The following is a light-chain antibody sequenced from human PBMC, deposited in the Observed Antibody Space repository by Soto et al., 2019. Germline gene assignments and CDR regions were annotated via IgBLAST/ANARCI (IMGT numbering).Light chain of an antibody. J-gene: IGKJ1*01. CDR2: GAS. V-gene: IGKV3-15*01. CDR1: QSVATN. Sequence: EAVLTQSPATLSVFPGERATLSCRASQSVATNLAWYQQRPGQAPRLLIYGASKRAIGLPARFSGSGSGTEFTLTITSLQSEDFAVYYCQQYNKWPKTFGQGTKLDIK. CDR3: QQYNKWPKT.